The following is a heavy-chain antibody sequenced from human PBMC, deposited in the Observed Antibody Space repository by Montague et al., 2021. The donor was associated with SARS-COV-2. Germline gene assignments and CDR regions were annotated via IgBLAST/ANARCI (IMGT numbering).Heavy chain of an antibody. V-gene: IGHV4-34*01. CDR2: IRQSGST. J-gene: IGHJ4*02. CDR1: GGSFGDDH. Sequence: SETLSLTCAVYGGSFGDDHWSWIRQPPGKGLEWIGNIRQSGSTNYNPSXXSRVTISVDTSKNQFSLKLTSVTAADTGLYFCARGRLSVSMIVVVFTSASYCFDYWGQGAQVTVSS. D-gene: IGHD3-22*01. CDR3: ARGRLSVSMIVVVFTSASYCFDY.